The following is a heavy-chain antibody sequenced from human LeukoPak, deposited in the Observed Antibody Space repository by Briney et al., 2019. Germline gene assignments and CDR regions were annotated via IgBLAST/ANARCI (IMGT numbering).Heavy chain of an antibody. D-gene: IGHD4-17*01. CDR3: TIDPGYGDYGD. Sequence: GGSLRLSCAASGFTFSNAWMSWVRQAPGKGLEWVGRIKSKTDGGTTDYAAPVKGRFTISRDDSKNTLYLQMNSLKTEDTAVYYCTIDPGYGDYGDWGQGTLVTVSP. V-gene: IGHV3-15*01. CDR1: GFTFSNAW. J-gene: IGHJ4*02. CDR2: IKSKTDGGTT.